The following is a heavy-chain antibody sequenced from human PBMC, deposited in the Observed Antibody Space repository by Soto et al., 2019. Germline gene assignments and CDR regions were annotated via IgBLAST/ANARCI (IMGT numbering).Heavy chain of an antibody. Sequence: SLTCTVSGASISGFYWSWIRKSAGKGLEWIGRIYATGTTDYNPSLKSRVMMSVDTSKKQFSLKLRSVTAADTAVYYCVRDGTKTLRDWFDPWGQGISVTAPQ. CDR2: IYATGTT. D-gene: IGHD1-1*01. CDR1: GASISGFY. CDR3: VRDGTKTLRDWFDP. J-gene: IGHJ5*02. V-gene: IGHV4-4*07.